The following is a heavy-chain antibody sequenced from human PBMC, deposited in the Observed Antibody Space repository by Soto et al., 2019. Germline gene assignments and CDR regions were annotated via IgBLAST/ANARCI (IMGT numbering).Heavy chain of an antibody. Sequence: GASVKVSCKASGYTSADFGISWVRQAPGQGLEWMGWVSGNNGASNPAPKVQGRITMTLDTSTGVSYMALRSLRSDDTAIYYCVRDQKYFRVNGNWFDSWGKGTLVTAS. CDR3: VRDQKYFRVNGNWFDS. J-gene: IGHJ5*01. V-gene: IGHV1-18*04. CDR2: VSGNNGAS. CDR1: GYTSADFG. D-gene: IGHD2-2*01.